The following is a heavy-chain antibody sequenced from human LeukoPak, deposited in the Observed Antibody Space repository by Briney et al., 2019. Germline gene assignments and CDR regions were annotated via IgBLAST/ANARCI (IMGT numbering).Heavy chain of an antibody. CDR1: GFTFNNYD. J-gene: IGHJ4*02. CDR3: AKDQFYYDH. Sequence: PGGSLRLSCAASGFTFNNYDIHWVRQAPGKGLEWVAFIRFDGTNKYYADSVKGRFTISRDNSKNTHLQMNSLRAEDTAVYYCAKDQFYYDHWGQGTLVTVSS. V-gene: IGHV3-30*02. CDR2: IRFDGTNK.